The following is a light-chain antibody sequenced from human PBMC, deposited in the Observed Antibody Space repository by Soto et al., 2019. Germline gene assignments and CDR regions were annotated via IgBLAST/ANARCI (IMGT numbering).Light chain of an antibody. V-gene: IGKV1-5*01. CDR2: DAS. Sequence: DILMTQSPSTLSASVGDRVTITCRASQNINRWLAWYQQKPGKGPMLLIYDASSLESGAPSRFSGSGSGTEFTLTISSLQPGDFATYYCQQYSRHWTFGQGTKVEIK. CDR3: QQYSRHWT. J-gene: IGKJ1*01. CDR1: QNINRW.